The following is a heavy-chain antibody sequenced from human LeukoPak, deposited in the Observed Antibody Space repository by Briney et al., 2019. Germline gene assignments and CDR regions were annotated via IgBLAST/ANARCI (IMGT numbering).Heavy chain of an antibody. D-gene: IGHD6-6*01. J-gene: IGHJ6*03. Sequence: PGGSLRLSCAASGFTFSSYWMSWVRQAPGKGLEWVSSISSSSSYIYYADSVKGRFTISRDNAKNSLYLQMNSLRAEDTAVYYCASIAARFEDYYYYMDVWGKGTTVTVSS. CDR1: GFTFSSYW. V-gene: IGHV3-21*01. CDR3: ASIAARFEDYYYYMDV. CDR2: ISSSSSYI.